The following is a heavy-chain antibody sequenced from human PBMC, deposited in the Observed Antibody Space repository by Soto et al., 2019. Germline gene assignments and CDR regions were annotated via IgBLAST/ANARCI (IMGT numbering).Heavy chain of an antibody. CDR2: IATYNGNT. J-gene: IGHJ6*02. Sequence: GASVKVSCKASGYTFINYGISWVRQAPGQGLEWMGWIATYNGNTRNAQNLQGRVTMTTDTSTSTAYMELRSLTSDDTAVYYCARILSGTYLSYYYYGMDVWGQGTTVTVSS. V-gene: IGHV1-18*01. D-gene: IGHD1-26*01. CDR3: ARILSGTYLSYYYYGMDV. CDR1: GYTFINYG.